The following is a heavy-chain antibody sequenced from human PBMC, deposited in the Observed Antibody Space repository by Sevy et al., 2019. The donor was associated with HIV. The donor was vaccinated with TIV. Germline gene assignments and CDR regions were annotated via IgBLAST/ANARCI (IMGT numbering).Heavy chain of an antibody. J-gene: IGHJ4*02. Sequence: GGSLRLSCAASGFTFSSYAMHWVRQAPGKGLEWVAVISYDGSNKYYADSVKGRFTISRDNSKNTLYLQMNSLRAEDTAVYYCARDGYYYDSSGGYYFDYWGRGTLVTVSS. CDR3: ARDGYYYDSSGGYYFDY. D-gene: IGHD3-22*01. V-gene: IGHV3-30-3*01. CDR2: ISYDGSNK. CDR1: GFTFSSYA.